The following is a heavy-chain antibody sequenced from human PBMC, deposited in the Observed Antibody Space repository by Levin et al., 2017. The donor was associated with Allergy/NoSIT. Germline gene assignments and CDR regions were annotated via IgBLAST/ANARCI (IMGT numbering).Heavy chain of an antibody. CDR1: GGSISSYY. CDR3: ARDDLSPGLLRWYFDL. CDR2: IYTSGST. Sequence: RTSETLSLTCTVSGGSISSYYWSWIRQPAGKGLEWIGRIYTSGSTNYNPSLKSRVTMSVDTSKNQFSLKLSSVTAADTAVYYCARDDLSPGLLRWYFDLWGRGTLVTVSS. J-gene: IGHJ2*01. D-gene: IGHD3-22*01. V-gene: IGHV4-4*07.